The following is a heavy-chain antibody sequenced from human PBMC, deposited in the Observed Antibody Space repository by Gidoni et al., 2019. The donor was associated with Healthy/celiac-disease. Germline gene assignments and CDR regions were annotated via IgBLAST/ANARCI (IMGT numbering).Heavy chain of an antibody. V-gene: IGHV3-23*01. J-gene: IGHJ4*02. Sequence: EVQLWESGGGWVQPGGSMRRACAASGFTCSSYAMSWVRQAPGKGLAWVSAISGSGGSTYYADSVTGRFTISRDNSKNTLYLQMNSLRAEDTAVYYCARVVPAAIRYFDYWGQGTLVTVSS. CDR2: ISGSGGST. CDR1: GFTCSSYA. CDR3: ARVVPAAIRYFDY. D-gene: IGHD2-2*02.